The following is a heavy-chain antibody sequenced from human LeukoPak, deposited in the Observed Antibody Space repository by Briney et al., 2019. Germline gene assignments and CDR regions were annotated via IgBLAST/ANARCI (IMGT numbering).Heavy chain of an antibody. V-gene: IGHV4-34*01. CDR3: AKSHDPIRNGWYLLY. CDR1: GGSFTPNY. Sequence: SETLSLTCPVYGGSFTPNYYTRIRQPPGKGLEWIGEIDHTGSTNYNPSLKSRVTMSVDTSLRVNSVTAADTAVYYCAKSHDPIRNGWYLLYWGQGTLVTISS. D-gene: IGHD6-19*01. J-gene: IGHJ4*02. CDR2: IDHTGST.